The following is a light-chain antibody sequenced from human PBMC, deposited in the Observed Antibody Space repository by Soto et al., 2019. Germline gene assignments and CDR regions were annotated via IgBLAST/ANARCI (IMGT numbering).Light chain of an antibody. V-gene: IGKV3-15*01. CDR2: SAS. CDR3: QQYSNCPFT. CDR1: QSVRSN. J-gene: IGKJ3*01. Sequence: EIVMTQSPATLSVSPGERATLSCRAGQSVRSNLAWYQQKPGQAPRLLIYSASTRATGIPARFSGSGSGTDFTLTISRLQSEDFAVYYCQQYSNCPFTFGPGTKVDIK.